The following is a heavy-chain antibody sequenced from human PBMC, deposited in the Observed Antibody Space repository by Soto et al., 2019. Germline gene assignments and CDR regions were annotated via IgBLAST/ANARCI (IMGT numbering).Heavy chain of an antibody. V-gene: IGHV4-31*03. J-gene: IGHJ4*02. CDR2: RYYSEST. CDR3: ARAKCSGGSCYSWSLDY. CDR1: GGSITTGGYY. D-gene: IGHD2-15*01. Sequence: ALSLTCTVSGGSITTGGYYWSWIRQLPGKGLEWIGHRYYSESTYYNPSLRSRVSISLDTSKNQFSLKLSFVTAADTAMYYCARAKCSGGSCYSWSLDYWGQGTPVTVSS.